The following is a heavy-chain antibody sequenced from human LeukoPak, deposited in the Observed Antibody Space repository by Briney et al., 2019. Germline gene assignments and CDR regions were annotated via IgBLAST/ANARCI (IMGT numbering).Heavy chain of an antibody. J-gene: IGHJ3*02. Sequence: KPSETLSLTCAVYGGSFSGYYWGWVRQPPGKGLEWIGEINHSGSTNYNPSHKSRHNISVDTSKNQFSLKLSSVTAADTAVYYCARVNGEVDAFDIWGQGRMVTVSS. V-gene: IGHV4-34*01. CDR1: GGSFSGYY. D-gene: IGHD3-10*01. CDR3: ARVNGEVDAFDI. CDR2: INHSGST.